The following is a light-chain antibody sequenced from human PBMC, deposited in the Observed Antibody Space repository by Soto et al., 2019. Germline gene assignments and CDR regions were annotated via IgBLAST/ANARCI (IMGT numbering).Light chain of an antibody. V-gene: IGLV2-14*01. CDR1: SSDIGRYDY. CDR3: CSFTSSKTWV. CDR2: EVI. J-gene: IGLJ3*02. Sequence: QSALTQPASVTGSPGQSIPISCTGTSSDIGRYDYVSWFQQHPGRAPSLLIYEVINRPSGVSTRFSGSKSGNTASLTISGLQAEDEADFYCCSFTSSKTWVFGGGTKLTVL.